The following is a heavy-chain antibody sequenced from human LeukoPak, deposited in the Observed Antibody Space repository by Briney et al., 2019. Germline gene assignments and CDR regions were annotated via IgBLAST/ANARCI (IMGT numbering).Heavy chain of an antibody. CDR1: GGSISSYY. CDR3: AGRTYDGYFDF. J-gene: IGHJ4*02. D-gene: IGHD5-12*01. V-gene: IGHV4-59*01. CDR2: IYYSGST. Sequence: PSETLSLTCTVSGGSISSYYWSWIRQPPGKGLEWIGYIYYSGSTNYNPSLKSRVTISVDTSKNQFSLKLSSVTAADTAMYYCAGRTYDGYFDFWGQGALVTVSS.